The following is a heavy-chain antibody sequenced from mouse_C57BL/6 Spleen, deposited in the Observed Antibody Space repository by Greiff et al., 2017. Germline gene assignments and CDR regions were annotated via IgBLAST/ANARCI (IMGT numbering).Heavy chain of an antibody. V-gene: IGHV1-69*01. CDR3: ARSLFINSMDY. D-gene: IGHD1-1*01. CDR1: GYTFTGYW. CDR2: INPYDGDT. J-gene: IGHJ4*01. Sequence: QVQLQQPGAELVKPGASVKMSCKASGYTFTGYWMHWVKQRPGQGLEWIGDINPYDGDTNYNQKFKGKSTLTVDKSSSTAYMQLSSLTSEDTAVYYCARSLFINSMDYWGQGTSVTVSS.